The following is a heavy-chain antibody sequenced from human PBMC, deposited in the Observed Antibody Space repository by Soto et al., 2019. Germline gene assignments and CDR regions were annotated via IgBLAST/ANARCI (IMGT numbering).Heavy chain of an antibody. Sequence: EVQVLESGGGLVQPGGSLRLSCAASAFTFSGSAMTWVRQAPGKGLEWLSTITKTGDDTYYADSVTGRFTISRDDSKNTVYLQMSGLRVEDTAVYHCVKGGWGTVVDYWGQGTPVIVSS. CDR3: VKGGWGTVVDY. V-gene: IGHV3-23*01. CDR2: ITKTGDDT. CDR1: AFTFSGSA. D-gene: IGHD1-1*01. J-gene: IGHJ4*02.